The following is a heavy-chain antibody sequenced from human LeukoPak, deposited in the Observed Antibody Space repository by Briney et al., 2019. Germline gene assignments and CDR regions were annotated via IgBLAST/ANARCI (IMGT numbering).Heavy chain of an antibody. D-gene: IGHD6-13*01. CDR3: ARKIYRGLRAAAAGFFDC. J-gene: IGHJ4*02. V-gene: IGHV4-34*01. CDR1: GGSFSGSY. Sequence: SETLSLTCAVYGGSFSGSYWSWIRQPPGKGLERIGEINHSGSTNYNPSLKSRVTISVDTSKNQFSLKLSSVTAADTAVYYCARKIYRGLRAAAAGFFDCWGQGTLVTVSS. CDR2: INHSGST.